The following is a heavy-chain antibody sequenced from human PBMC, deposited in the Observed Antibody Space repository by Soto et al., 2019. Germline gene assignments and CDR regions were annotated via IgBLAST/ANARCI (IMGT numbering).Heavy chain of an antibody. CDR3: ARSGTVATMRTFSWFDS. CDR2: ISGGGTSP. D-gene: IGHD5-12*01. V-gene: IGHV3-23*01. Sequence: EVQLLESGGNIVQTGGTLRLSWAAAGITFSSYGRNVCCQAPGKGLEGVSAISGGGTSPHYADSVKGRVTISRDNSKNTLYLQMTSLRADDRALYYSARSGTVATMRTFSWFDSWGQGTLVTVSS. CDR1: GITFSSYG. J-gene: IGHJ5*01.